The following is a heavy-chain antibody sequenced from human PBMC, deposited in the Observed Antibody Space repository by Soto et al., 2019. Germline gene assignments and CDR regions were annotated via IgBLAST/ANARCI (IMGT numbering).Heavy chain of an antibody. CDR1: GYTFTSYY. D-gene: IGHD4-17*01. J-gene: IGHJ4*02. V-gene: IGHV1-46*01. CDR3: AREAPTTVARGNFDY. Sequence: ASVKVSCKASGYTFTSYYMHWVRQAPGQGLEWMGIINPSGGSTSYAQKFQGRVTMTRDTSTSTVYMELSSLRSEDTAVYYCAREAPTTVARGNFDYWGQGTLVTVSS. CDR2: INPSGGST.